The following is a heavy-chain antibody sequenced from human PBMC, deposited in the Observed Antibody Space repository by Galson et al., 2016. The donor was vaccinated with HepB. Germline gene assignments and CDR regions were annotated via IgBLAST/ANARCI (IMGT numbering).Heavy chain of an antibody. CDR1: GHIFTSYR. D-gene: IGHD3-22*01. Sequence: SVKVSCKASGHIFTSYRMHWVRQAPGQGLEWMGIINPSGGRTTYAQSFQDRVTMTRDTSTSTFYMELSSLRSEDTAVYYCARDYEGPGMAVWGQGTTVTVSS. CDR3: ARDYEGPGMAV. V-gene: IGHV1-46*01. CDR2: INPSGGRT. J-gene: IGHJ6*02.